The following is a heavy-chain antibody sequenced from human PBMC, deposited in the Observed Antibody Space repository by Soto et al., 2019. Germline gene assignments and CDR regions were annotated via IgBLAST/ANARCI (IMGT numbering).Heavy chain of an antibody. Sequence: HPGGSLRLSCAGSGFTFSSYNMNWVRQAPGKGLEWVSYISRSSRVIYYADSVKGRFTISRDDAKNSLYLQMNSLRDEDTAVYYCARRYGDYEGDDYWGQGTLVTVSS. V-gene: IGHV3-48*02. CDR1: GFTFSSYN. CDR3: ARRYGDYEGDDY. CDR2: ISRSSRVI. J-gene: IGHJ4*02. D-gene: IGHD4-17*01.